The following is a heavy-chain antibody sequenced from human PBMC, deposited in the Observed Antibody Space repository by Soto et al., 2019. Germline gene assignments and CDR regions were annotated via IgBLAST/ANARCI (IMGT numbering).Heavy chain of an antibody. CDR1: GFSLSTSGVG. CDR3: AHSPPGGSYLY. V-gene: IGHV2-5*02. D-gene: IGHD3-22*01. J-gene: IGHJ4*02. CDR2: IYWDDDK. Sequence: QITLKESGPTLVKPTQTLTLTCTFSGFSLSTSGVGVGWIRQPPGKALEWLALIYWDDDKRYSPSLKSRLTITKATSKNQVVITMTNMEPVDTATYYCAHSPPGGSYLYWGQGTLVTVSS.